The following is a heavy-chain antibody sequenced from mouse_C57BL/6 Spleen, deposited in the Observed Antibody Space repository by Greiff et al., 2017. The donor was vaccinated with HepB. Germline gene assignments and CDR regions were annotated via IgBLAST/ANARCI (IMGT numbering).Heavy chain of an antibody. CDR1: GYAFSSYW. V-gene: IGHV1-80*01. Sequence: QVQLQQSGAELVKPGASVKISCKASGYAFSSYWMNWVKQRPGKGLEWIGQIYPGDGDTNYNGKFKGKATLTADKSSSTAYMQLSSLTSEDSAVYFCARSHPIGAMDYWGQGTSVTVSS. CDR3: ARSHPIGAMDY. CDR2: IYPGDGDT. D-gene: IGHD2-14*01. J-gene: IGHJ4*01.